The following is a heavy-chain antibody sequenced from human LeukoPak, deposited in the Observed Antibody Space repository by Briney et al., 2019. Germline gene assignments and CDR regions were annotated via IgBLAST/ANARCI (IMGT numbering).Heavy chain of an antibody. V-gene: IGHV4-61*01. J-gene: IGHJ3*02. CDR3: ATMGWLQLGAFDI. D-gene: IGHD5-24*01. CDR2: IYYSGST. CDR1: AYSISSGYY. Sequence: SETLSLTCTVSAYSISSGYYWSWIRQPPGKGLEWIGYIYYSGSTNYNPSLKSRVTISVDTSKNQFSLKLSSVTAADTAVYYCATMGWLQLGAFDIWGQGTMVTVSS.